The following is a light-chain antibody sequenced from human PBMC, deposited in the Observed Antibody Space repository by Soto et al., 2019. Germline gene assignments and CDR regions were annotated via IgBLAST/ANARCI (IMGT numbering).Light chain of an antibody. V-gene: IGLV2-14*01. Sequence: QSVLTQPASVSGSPGQSITISCTGTSSDVGGYNYVSWYQQHPGKAPKLMIYDVSNRPSGVSNRFSGSKSGNTASLTISGLQAEDEADYYCSSYRARSTLDVFGTGTKLTVL. CDR1: SSDVGGYNY. CDR3: SSYRARSTLDV. J-gene: IGLJ1*01. CDR2: DVS.